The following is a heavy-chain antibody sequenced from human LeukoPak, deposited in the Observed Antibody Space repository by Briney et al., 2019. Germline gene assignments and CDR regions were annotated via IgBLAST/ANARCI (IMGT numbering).Heavy chain of an antibody. J-gene: IGHJ4*02. CDR3: ARQVGDTYYYGSGSYKVDY. Sequence: SETLSLTCTVPGGSISSSSYYWGWIRQPPGKGLEWIVSIYYSGSTYYNPSLKSRVTISVDTSKNQFSLKLSSVTAADTAVYYCARQVGDTYYYGSGSYKVDYWGQGTLVTVSS. V-gene: IGHV4-39*01. D-gene: IGHD3-10*01. CDR1: GGSISSSSYY. CDR2: IYYSGST.